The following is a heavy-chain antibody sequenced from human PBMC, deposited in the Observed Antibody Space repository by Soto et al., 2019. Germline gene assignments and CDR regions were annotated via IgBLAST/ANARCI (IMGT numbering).Heavy chain of an antibody. D-gene: IGHD5-18*01. CDR2: MNPNNWNI. CDR3: ERGRPRLSGYSYGYYEYGMDV. V-gene: IGHV1-8*01. Sequence: ASVRVSWNGSGNAFTSYDVNCVLQATGQALDWXGWMNPNNWNIGHAQKFQVRVTITRNTSISTAYMELSRLRSEDTGVYYCERGRPRLSGYSYGYYEYGMDVWGQGTTVTVS. J-gene: IGHJ6*02. CDR1: GNAFTSYD.